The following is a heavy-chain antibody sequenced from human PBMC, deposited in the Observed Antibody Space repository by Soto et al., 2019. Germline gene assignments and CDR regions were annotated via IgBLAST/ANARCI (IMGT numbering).Heavy chain of an antibody. CDR1: GYTFTSYG. J-gene: IGHJ6*02. D-gene: IGHD2-15*01. V-gene: IGHV1-18*04. CDR2: ISAYNGNT. Sequence: GASVKVSCKASGYTFTSYGISWVRQAPGQGLEWMGWISAYNGNTNYAQKLQGRITMTTDTSTSTAYMELRSLRSDDTAVYYCARDWERSGRDYYYGMDVWRQGTTVTVSS. CDR3: ARDWERSGRDYYYGMDV.